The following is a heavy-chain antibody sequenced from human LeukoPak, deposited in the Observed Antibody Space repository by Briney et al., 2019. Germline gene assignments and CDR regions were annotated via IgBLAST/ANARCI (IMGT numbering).Heavy chain of an antibody. V-gene: IGHV3-21*01. Sequence: GGSLRLSCAASGFTFSSYSMNWVRQAPGKGLEWVSSISSSSSYMYYADSVKGRFTISRDNAKNSLYLQMNSLRAEDTAVYYCARATIFGWFDPWGQGTLVTVSS. CDR3: ARATIFGWFDP. D-gene: IGHD3-9*01. CDR2: ISSSSSYM. J-gene: IGHJ5*02. CDR1: GFTFSSYS.